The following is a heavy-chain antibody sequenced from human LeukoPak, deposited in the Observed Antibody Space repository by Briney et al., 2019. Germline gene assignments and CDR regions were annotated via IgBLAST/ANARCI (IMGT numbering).Heavy chain of an antibody. J-gene: IGHJ4*02. D-gene: IGHD6-19*01. V-gene: IGHV3-23*01. CDR1: GFTFSSYA. Sequence: PGGSLRLSCAASGFTFSSYAMSWVRQAPGKGLEWVSSISGSDVSTYYAESVKGRFTISRDNSKNTLYLQMNSLRADDTAIYYCAKVKGTGSGWYGLDYWGQGILVTVSS. CDR3: AKVKGTGSGWYGLDY. CDR2: ISGSDVST.